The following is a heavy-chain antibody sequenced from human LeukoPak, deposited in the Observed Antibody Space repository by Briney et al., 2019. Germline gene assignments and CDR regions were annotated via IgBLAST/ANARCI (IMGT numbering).Heavy chain of an antibody. J-gene: IGHJ4*02. Sequence: GGSLRLSCAASGFTFSSYSMNWVRQAPGKGLEWVSSISSSSTYLYYADSVKGRFTISRDKAKNSLYLQMNSLRAEDTAVYYCARDLTTVTTAVFAYGGQGTLVTVSS. CDR3: ARDLTTVTTAVFAY. CDR1: GFTFSSYS. V-gene: IGHV3-21*06. D-gene: IGHD4-11*01. CDR2: ISSSSTYL.